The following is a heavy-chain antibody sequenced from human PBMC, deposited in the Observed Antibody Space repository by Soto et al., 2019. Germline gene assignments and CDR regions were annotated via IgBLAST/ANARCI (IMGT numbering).Heavy chain of an antibody. J-gene: IGHJ4*02. V-gene: IGHV1-18*01. CDR3: AIEEEWELLLSD. D-gene: IGHD1-26*01. Sequence: QVQLVQSGAEVKKAGASVTVSCKASGYTFTSYGISWVRQAPGQGLEWMGWISAYNGNTNYAQKLQGRVTMTTDTSTSTAYRELRSLRSDDTAVYYCAIEEEWELLLSDWGQGTLVTVSS. CDR2: ISAYNGNT. CDR1: GYTFTSYG.